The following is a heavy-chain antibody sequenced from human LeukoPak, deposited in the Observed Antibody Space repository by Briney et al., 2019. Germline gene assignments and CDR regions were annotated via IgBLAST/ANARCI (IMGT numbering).Heavy chain of an antibody. CDR1: GGSISSSSYY. D-gene: IGHD2-2*01. Sequence: SETLSLTCTVSGGSISSSSYYWGWIRQPPGKGLEWIGSIYYSGSTYYNPSLKSRVTMSVDTSKNQFSLKLTSLTAADTAVYYCARYQPLLHGFDYWGQGTLVTVSS. CDR2: IYYSGST. CDR3: ARYQPLLHGFDY. V-gene: IGHV4-39*07. J-gene: IGHJ4*02.